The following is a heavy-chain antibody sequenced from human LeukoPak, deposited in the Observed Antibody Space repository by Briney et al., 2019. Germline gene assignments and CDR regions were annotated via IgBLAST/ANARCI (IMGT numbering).Heavy chain of an antibody. D-gene: IGHD4-17*01. Sequence: GGSLRLSCAASGFTFSSCAMSWVRQAPGKGLEWVSLISGSGDSRYYADSVKGRFTISRDNAENSLFLQLNSLRVEDTAVYFCAGGLGFLIESWGQGTLVTVSS. J-gene: IGHJ4*02. CDR1: GFTFSSCA. CDR3: AGGLGFLIES. V-gene: IGHV3-23*01. CDR2: ISGSGDSR.